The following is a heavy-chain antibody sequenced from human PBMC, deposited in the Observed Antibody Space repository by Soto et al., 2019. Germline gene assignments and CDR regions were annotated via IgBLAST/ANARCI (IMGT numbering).Heavy chain of an antibody. CDR3: ARDFDVNTALDYWYFDL. D-gene: IGHD3-9*01. CDR2: IYSSGRT. J-gene: IGHJ2*01. V-gene: IGHV4-4*07. CDR1: GGSTSGKY. Sequence: QVHLQESGPGVVKASETLSLTCSLSGGSTSGKYWSWIRPSAGKGLEWIGRIYSSGRTHYNPSLGSRVSMSVAQNSFSLRLTSVTAADTAIYYCARDFDVNTALDYWYFDLWGRGTQVSVSS.